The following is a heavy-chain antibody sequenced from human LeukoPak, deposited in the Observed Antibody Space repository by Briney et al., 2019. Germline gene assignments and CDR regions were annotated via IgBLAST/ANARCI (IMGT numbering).Heavy chain of an antibody. V-gene: IGHV3-21*06. CDR2: VSSSSSYI. J-gene: IGHJ3*02. D-gene: IGHD5-12*01. CDR3: ARWRAIDI. Sequence: PGGSLRLSCAASGFTFSSYEMNWVRQAPGKGLEWVSSVSSSSSYIYYADSVKGRFTISRDNAKNSVYLQMNSLRVEDTAMYYCARWRAIDIWGRGTMVTVSS. CDR1: GFTFSSYE.